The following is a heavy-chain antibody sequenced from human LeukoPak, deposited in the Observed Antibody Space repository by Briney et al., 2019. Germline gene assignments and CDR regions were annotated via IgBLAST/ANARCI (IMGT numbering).Heavy chain of an antibody. CDR1: GFTFSSYA. J-gene: IGHJ5*02. V-gene: IGHV3-23*01. Sequence: GGSLRLSCAASGFTFSSYAMSWVRQAPGKGLEWVSAISGSGGSTYYADSVKGRFTISRDNSKNTLYLQMNSLRAEDTAVYYCAAGVDYDTLTGYFSPWFDPWGQGTLVTVSS. CDR3: AAGVDYDTLTGYFSPWFDP. CDR2: ISGSGGST. D-gene: IGHD3-9*01.